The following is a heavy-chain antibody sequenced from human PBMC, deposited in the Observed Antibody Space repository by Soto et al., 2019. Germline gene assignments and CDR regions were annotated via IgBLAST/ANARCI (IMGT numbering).Heavy chain of an antibody. Sequence: ASVKVSGKASGYTFTTYYIHWVRQAPGQGLEWMGIINPSGGSTTYAQKFQGRVTMTRDTSTSTVYMELSSLRSEDTAVFYCARDKGRAVGPDAFDIWGQGTMVTVSS. J-gene: IGHJ3*02. CDR1: GYTFTTYY. CDR3: ARDKGRAVGPDAFDI. D-gene: IGHD6-19*01. V-gene: IGHV1-46*01. CDR2: INPSGGST.